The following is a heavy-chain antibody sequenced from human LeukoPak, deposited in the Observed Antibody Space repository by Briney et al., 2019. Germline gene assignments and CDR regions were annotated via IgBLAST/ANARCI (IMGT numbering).Heavy chain of an antibody. CDR3: ARASTTGRGVIVFDY. Sequence: PSETLSLTCAVYGGSFSGYYWSWIRQPPGKGLEWIGEINHSGSTNHNPSLKSRVTISVDTSKNQFSLKLSSVTAADTAVYYCARASTTGRGVIVFDYWGQGTLVTVSS. V-gene: IGHV4-34*01. J-gene: IGHJ4*02. CDR1: GGSFSGYY. D-gene: IGHD3-10*01. CDR2: INHSGST.